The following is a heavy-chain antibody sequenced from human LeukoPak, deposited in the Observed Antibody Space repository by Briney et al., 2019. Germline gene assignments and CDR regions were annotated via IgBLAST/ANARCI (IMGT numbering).Heavy chain of an antibody. V-gene: IGHV4-59*01. CDR2: IYYSGST. J-gene: IGHJ4*02. Sequence: SETLSLTCTVSGGSISSYYWSWIRQPPGKGLEWIGYIYYSGSTNYNPSLKSRVTISVDTSKNQFSLKLSSVTAADTAVYYCARYDSSSYYYALDYWGQGTLVTVSS. CDR1: GGSISSYY. CDR3: ARYDSSSYYYALDY. D-gene: IGHD3-22*01.